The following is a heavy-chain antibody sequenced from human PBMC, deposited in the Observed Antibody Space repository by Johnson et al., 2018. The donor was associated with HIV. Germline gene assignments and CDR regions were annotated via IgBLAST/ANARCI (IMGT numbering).Heavy chain of an antibody. V-gene: IGHV3-23*04. CDR3: ARGGRAHYGGNFGAFDI. J-gene: IGHJ3*02. CDR1: GFAFSNYA. CDR2: ITGSGGNT. D-gene: IGHD4-23*01. Sequence: VQLVESGGGLVQPGGSLRLSCAASGFAFSNYAMTWVRQAPGKGLEWVSSITGSGGNTYDADSVKGRFTIYRDNSKNTLYLQMNSLRVEDTAVYYCARGGRAHYGGNFGAFDIWGQGTMVTVSS.